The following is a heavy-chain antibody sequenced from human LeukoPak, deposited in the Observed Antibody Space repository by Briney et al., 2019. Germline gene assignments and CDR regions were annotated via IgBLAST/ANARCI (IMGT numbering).Heavy chain of an antibody. D-gene: IGHD6-19*01. J-gene: IGHJ5*02. CDR2: INTNTGNP. CDR1: GYTFTSYT. CDR3: ARSAIAVFRRRNNWFDP. V-gene: IGHV7-4-1*02. Sequence: ASVKVSCKASGYTFTSYTMNWVRQAPGQGLEWMEWINTNTGNPTYAQGFTGRFVFSLDTSVSTAYLQINSLKAEDTAVYYCARSAIAVFRRRNNWFDPWGQGTLVTVSS.